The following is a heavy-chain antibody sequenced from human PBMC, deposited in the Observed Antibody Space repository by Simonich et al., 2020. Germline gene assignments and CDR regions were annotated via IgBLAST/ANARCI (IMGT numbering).Heavy chain of an antibody. Sequence: QVQLVQSGAEVKKPGASVKVSCKASGYTFTGYYMHWVRQAPGQGLEWMGGINPNSGGTNYEKKFQGRVTRTRDTSISTAYMELSRLRSDDTAVYYCARNGLVGILKAFDIWGQGTMVTVSS. J-gene: IGHJ3*02. CDR2: INPNSGGT. D-gene: IGHD2-21*01. V-gene: IGHV1-2*02. CDR1: GYTFTGYY. CDR3: ARNGLVGILKAFDI.